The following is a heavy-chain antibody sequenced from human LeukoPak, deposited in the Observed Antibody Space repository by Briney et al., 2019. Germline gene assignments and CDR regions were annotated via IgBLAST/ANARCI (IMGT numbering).Heavy chain of an antibody. D-gene: IGHD3-10*01. V-gene: IGHV3-23*01. CDR1: GFTFSSYA. CDR3: AKASYYYGSGSYGDY. J-gene: IGHJ4*02. CDR2: ISGSGGST. Sequence: GGSLRLSCAASGFTFSSYAMSWVRQAPGKGLEWVSAISGSGGSTYYADSVKGRFTISRDNSKNTLYLQMNSLRAEDTAVYYCAKASYYYGSGSYGDYWGQGTLVTVSS.